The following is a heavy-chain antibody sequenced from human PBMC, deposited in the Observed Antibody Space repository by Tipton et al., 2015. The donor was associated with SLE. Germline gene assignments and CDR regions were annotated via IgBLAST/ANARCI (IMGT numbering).Heavy chain of an antibody. CDR3: ASRVGGYYYMDV. CDR2: INHSGST. V-gene: IGHV4-34*01. J-gene: IGHJ6*03. Sequence: TLSLTCAVYGGSFSGYYWSWIRQPPGRGLEWIGEINHSGSTNYNPSLKSRVTISVDTSKNQFSLKLSSVTAADTAVYYCASRVGGYYYMDVWGKGTTVTVSS. CDR1: GGSFSGYY.